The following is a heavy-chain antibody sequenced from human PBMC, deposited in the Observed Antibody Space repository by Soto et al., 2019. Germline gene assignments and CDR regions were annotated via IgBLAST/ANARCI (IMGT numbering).Heavy chain of an antibody. CDR2: ISYDGSNK. CDR1: GFTFSSYA. V-gene: IGHV3-30-3*01. CDR3: ARGGNLWFGEPFDY. D-gene: IGHD3-10*01. J-gene: IGHJ4*02. Sequence: QVQLVESGGGVVQPGRSLRLSCAASGFTFSSYAMHWVRQAPGKGLEWVAVISYDGSNKYYADSVKGRFTISRDNSKNTLYLQMNSLRAEATALYYCARGGNLWFGEPFDYWGQGTLVTVSS.